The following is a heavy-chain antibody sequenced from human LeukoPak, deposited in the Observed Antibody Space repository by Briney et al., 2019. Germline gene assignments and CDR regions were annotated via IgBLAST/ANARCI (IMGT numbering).Heavy chain of an antibody. Sequence: GGSLRLSCAASGFTFNSYWFHWVRQAPGKGLEWVSAISGSGGSTYYADSVKGRFTISRDNSKNTLYLQMNSLRAEDTAVYYCAKRHYYYGSGSPNWFDPWGQGTLVTVSS. J-gene: IGHJ5*02. V-gene: IGHV3-23*01. CDR2: ISGSGGST. CDR3: AKRHYYYGSGSPNWFDP. CDR1: GFTFNSYW. D-gene: IGHD3-10*01.